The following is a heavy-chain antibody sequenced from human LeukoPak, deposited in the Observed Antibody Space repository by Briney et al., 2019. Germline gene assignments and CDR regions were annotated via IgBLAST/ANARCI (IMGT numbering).Heavy chain of an antibody. CDR3: AKDLSNGDDWFDP. D-gene: IGHD4-17*01. V-gene: IGHV3-30*02. CDR1: GFIFSRYG. CDR2: IRYDGSDK. Sequence: GGSLRLSCAASGFIFSRYGVHWVRQAPGKGLEWVAFIRYDGSDKYYADSVKGRFTISRDNSKNTLYLQMNSLRAEDTAVYYCAKDLSNGDDWFDPWGQGTLVTVSS. J-gene: IGHJ5*02.